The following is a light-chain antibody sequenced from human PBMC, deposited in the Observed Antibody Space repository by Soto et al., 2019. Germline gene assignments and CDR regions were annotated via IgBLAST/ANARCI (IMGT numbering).Light chain of an antibody. V-gene: IGKV3-20*01. CDR1: QSVRSNF. CDR3: QQYGSSPQT. J-gene: IGKJ1*01. Sequence: EIVLTQSPGTLSLSPGERATLSCRASQSVRSNFLAWYQQKPGQAPRLLIYGASSRATGIPDRFSGSGSGTYFILTISRLEAEDFAVYYCQQYGSSPQTFGQGTKVEIK. CDR2: GAS.